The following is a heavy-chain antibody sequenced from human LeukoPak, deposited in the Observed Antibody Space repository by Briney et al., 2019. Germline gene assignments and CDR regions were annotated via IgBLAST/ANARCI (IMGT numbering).Heavy chain of an antibody. CDR3: AELGITMIGGV. J-gene: IGHJ6*04. CDR1: GSTVSSNY. D-gene: IGHD3-10*02. V-gene: IGHV3-53*01. Sequence: GALRLSCAASGSTVSSNYMSWVRQAPGKGLEWVSVIYSGGSTYYADSVKGRFTISRDNAKNSLYLQMNSLRAEDTAVYYCAELGITMIGGVWGKGTTVTISS. CDR2: IYSGGST.